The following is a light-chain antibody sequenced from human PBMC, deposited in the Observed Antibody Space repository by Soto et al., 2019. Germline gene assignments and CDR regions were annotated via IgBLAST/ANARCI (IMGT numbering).Light chain of an antibody. CDR2: HAS. Sequence: IVLTQSPGTLSLSPGESATLSCRANQVVSSSYLAWYQQKPGQAPRLLIYHASDRAIGIPDRFSGSGSGTEFTLTISSLQPDDFATYYCQHYNSYSEAFGQGTKVDI. CDR3: QHYNSYSEA. CDR1: QVVSSSY. V-gene: IGKV3-20*01. J-gene: IGKJ1*01.